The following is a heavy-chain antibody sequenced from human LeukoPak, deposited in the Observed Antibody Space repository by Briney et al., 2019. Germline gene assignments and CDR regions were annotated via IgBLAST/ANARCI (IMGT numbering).Heavy chain of an antibody. CDR2: INHSGST. J-gene: IGHJ4*02. Sequence: PSETLSLTCTVYGESFSGYYWSWIRQPPGKGLEWIGEINHSGSTNYNPSLKSRDIISLDTSKNQFSLKLSSMTAADTAVYYCASTERCSTTCPLDYWGQGILVTVSS. D-gene: IGHD2-2*01. CDR1: GESFSGYY. V-gene: IGHV4-34*01. CDR3: ASTERCSTTCPLDY.